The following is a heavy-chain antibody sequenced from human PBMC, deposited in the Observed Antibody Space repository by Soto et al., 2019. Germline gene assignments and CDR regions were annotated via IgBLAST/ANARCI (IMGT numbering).Heavy chain of an antibody. J-gene: IGHJ2*01. Sequence: SETLSLTCAVYGGSFSGYYWSWIRQPPGKGLEWIGEINHSGSTNYNPSLKSRVTISVDTSKKQFSLKLSSVTAADTAVYYCAAHLKTTVTAYWYFDLWGRGTLVTVSS. CDR3: AAHLKTTVTAYWYFDL. CDR2: INHSGST. CDR1: GGSFSGYY. V-gene: IGHV4-34*01. D-gene: IGHD4-17*01.